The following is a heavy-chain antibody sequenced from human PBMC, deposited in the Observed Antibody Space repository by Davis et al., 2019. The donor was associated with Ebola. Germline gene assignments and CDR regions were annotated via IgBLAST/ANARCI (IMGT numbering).Heavy chain of an antibody. CDR3: AKEREQWLVRAINVDY. CDR1: GFTVSSNY. CDR2: IYSGGST. D-gene: IGHD6-19*01. V-gene: IGHV3-66*01. J-gene: IGHJ4*02. Sequence: GESLKISCAASGFTVSSNYMSWVRQAPGKGLEWVSVIYSGGSTYYADSVKGRFTISRDNSKNTLYVQMKSLRAEDTAVYYCAKEREQWLVRAINVDYWGQGTLVTVSS.